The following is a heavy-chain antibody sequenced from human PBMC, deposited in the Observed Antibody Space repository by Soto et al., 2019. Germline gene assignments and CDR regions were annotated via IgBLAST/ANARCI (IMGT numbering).Heavy chain of an antibody. Sequence: QVQLVESGGGVVQPGRSLRLSCAASGFTFSSYGMHWVRQAPGKGLEWVAVIWYDGSNKYYADSVKGRFTISRDNSKNTMYLQRNSRRAEDTAVYYCARDEGQSSGWYTAFDIWGQGTMVTVSS. CDR1: GFTFSSYG. V-gene: IGHV3-33*01. CDR2: IWYDGSNK. D-gene: IGHD6-19*01. J-gene: IGHJ3*02. CDR3: ARDEGQSSGWYTAFDI.